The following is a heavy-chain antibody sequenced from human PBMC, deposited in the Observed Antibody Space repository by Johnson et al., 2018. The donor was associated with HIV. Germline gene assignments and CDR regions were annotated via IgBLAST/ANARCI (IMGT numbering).Heavy chain of an antibody. CDR3: ARVYCGGDCYWVTSDAFDS. J-gene: IGHJ3*02. V-gene: IGHV3-20*04. CDR1: GFTFDDYG. Sequence: VQLVESGGGVVQPGGSRRLSCAVSGFTFDDYGMSWVRQAPGKGLEWVSGINWNGDSTGYADSVKGRFAISRDSSKNTLYLQMNSLRAEDTAVYYCARVYCGGDCYWVTSDAFDSWGQGTMVTVSS. D-gene: IGHD2-21*01. CDR2: INWNGDST.